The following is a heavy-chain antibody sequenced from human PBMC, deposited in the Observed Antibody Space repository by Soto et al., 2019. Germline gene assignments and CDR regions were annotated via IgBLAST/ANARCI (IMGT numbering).Heavy chain of an antibody. D-gene: IGHD1-1*01. J-gene: IGHJ4*02. Sequence: QVQLQESGPGLLEPSGTLSLTCAVSGASVANDNYCGRFRQPPGKGLEWIGEIFHSRTTFYNPSLRSRVTISLDESKNQFSLRLTSVTAADTAVYFCASLGTTVSASDSWGQGTLVTVSS. CDR2: IFHSRTT. V-gene: IGHV4-4*02. CDR1: GASVANDNY. CDR3: ASLGTTVSASDS.